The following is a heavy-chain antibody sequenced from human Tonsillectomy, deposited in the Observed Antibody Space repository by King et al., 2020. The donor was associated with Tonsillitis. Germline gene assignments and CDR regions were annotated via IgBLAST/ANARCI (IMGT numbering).Heavy chain of an antibody. CDR3: ARNGYFYHSSGFYYIAYFDS. CDR1: GVTFSTSA. V-gene: IGHV3-23*04. D-gene: IGHD3-22*01. Sequence: VQLVESGGGLVQPGGSLRLSCEASGVTFSTSARSWVRQAPGKGREWVSALSGRGDSSYYAASVRVPFTISRDISKNTLYRQMNSLRADDTAVYYCARNGYFYHSSGFYYIAYFDSWGQGTLLTVSS. CDR2: LSGRGDSS. J-gene: IGHJ4*02.